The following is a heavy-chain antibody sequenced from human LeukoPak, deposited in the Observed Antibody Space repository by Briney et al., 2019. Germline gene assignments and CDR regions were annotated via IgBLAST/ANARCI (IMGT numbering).Heavy chain of an antibody. D-gene: IGHD3-10*01. J-gene: IGHJ3*01. CDR2: IWYDGTNK. Sequence: PGGNLRLSCAASGFIFNNYGMHWVRQPPGKGLEWGAVIWYDGTNKFYADSVKGRFTISRDNFKNTMYLQMNSLRAEDTAVYFCARDPYPGPFGSGNSYGSAFDVWGQGTIVTVSS. CDR1: GFIFNNYG. CDR3: ARDPYPGPFGSGNSYGSAFDV. V-gene: IGHV3-33*01.